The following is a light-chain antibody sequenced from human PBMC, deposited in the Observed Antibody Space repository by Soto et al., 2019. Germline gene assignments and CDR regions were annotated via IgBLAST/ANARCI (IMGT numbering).Light chain of an antibody. J-gene: IGLJ1*01. Sequence: QSALTQPASVSGSPGQSIAISCTGSSSDVGIYNYVSWYQQHPGKVPKIIIYEVSNRPSGVSNRFSGSKSGNTASLTISGLQAEDEADYYCSSYTSSSTLVFGTGTKLTVL. CDR2: EVS. CDR3: SSYTSSSTLV. V-gene: IGLV2-14*01. CDR1: SSDVGIYNY.